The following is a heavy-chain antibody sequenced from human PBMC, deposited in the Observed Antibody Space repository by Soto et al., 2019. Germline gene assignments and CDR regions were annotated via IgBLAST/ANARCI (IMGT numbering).Heavy chain of an antibody. J-gene: IGHJ5*02. CDR2: INPNSGGT. V-gene: IGHV1-2*04. D-gene: IGHD2-21*01. CDR1: GYTFTGYY. Sequence: GASVKVSCKASGYTFTGYYMHWVRQAPGQGLEWMGWINPNSGGTNYAQKFQGWVTMTRDTSISTAYMELSRLRSDDTAVYYCARGLPVVVIASNWFDPWGQGTLVTVSS. CDR3: ARGLPVVVIASNWFDP.